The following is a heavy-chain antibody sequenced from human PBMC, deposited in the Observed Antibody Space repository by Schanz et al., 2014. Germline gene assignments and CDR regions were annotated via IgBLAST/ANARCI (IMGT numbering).Heavy chain of an antibody. CDR2: ISHSGGSK. V-gene: IGHV3-23*01. CDR1: GFTFNSYA. CDR3: AKARRKSNCSGGRCFHYSYYGMDV. D-gene: IGHD2-15*01. J-gene: IGHJ6*02. Sequence: DVQLLESGGGLVQPGGSLRLSCAASGFTFNSYAMTWVRQAPGKGLEWVSSISHSGGSKYYADSVKGRFTISRDRFQNTLYLRMSSLRAEDTAVYYCAKARRKSNCSGGRCFHYSYYGMDVWGQGTTVTVSS.